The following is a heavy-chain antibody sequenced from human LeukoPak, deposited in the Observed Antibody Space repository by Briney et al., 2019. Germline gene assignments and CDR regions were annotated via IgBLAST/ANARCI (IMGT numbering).Heavy chain of an antibody. CDR3: ARDQDGYYYGMDV. Sequence: ASVKVSCKASGYTFTGYYMHWVRQAPGQGLEWMGWINPNSGGTNYAQKFQGWVTMTTDISTSTAYMELRSLRSDDTAVYYCARDQDGYYYGMDVWGQGTTVTVSS. CDR2: INPNSGGT. J-gene: IGHJ6*02. D-gene: IGHD4-17*01. CDR1: GYTFTGYY. V-gene: IGHV1-2*04.